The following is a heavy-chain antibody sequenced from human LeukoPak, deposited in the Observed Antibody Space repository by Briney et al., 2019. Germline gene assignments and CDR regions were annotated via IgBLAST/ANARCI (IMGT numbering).Heavy chain of an antibody. D-gene: IGHD5-12*01. CDR1: GFAFSSYE. V-gene: IGHV3-48*03. Sequence: GGSLRLSCAASGFAFSSYEMNWVRQAPGKGLEWVSHIRRSGSSLYYADSVEGRFTISRDNAKNSLYLQMNSLRAEDTAVYYCASGGHSGYGYFDYWGQGTLVTVSS. CDR3: ASGGHSGYGYFDY. J-gene: IGHJ4*02. CDR2: IRRSGSSL.